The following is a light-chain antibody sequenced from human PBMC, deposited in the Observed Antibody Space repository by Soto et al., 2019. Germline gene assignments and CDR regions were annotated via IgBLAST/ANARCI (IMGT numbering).Light chain of an antibody. J-gene: IGKJ4*01. Sequence: SQSVSSSYLAWYQQKPGQAPRLLIYDASSRATGIPDRFSGSGSGPHITLTISRLQPEDPPVYSCQHSASSPLTFRGGTKVDIK. CDR3: QHSASSPLT. CDR2: DAS. CDR1: QSVSSSY. V-gene: IGKV3-20*01.